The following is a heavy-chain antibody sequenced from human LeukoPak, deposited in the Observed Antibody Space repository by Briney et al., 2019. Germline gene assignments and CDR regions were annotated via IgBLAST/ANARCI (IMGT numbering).Heavy chain of an antibody. V-gene: IGHV3-30*04. CDR2: ISYDGSNK. D-gene: IGHD3-22*01. CDR1: GFTFSSYA. J-gene: IGHJ4*02. Sequence: GGSLRLSCAASGFTFSSYAMHWVRQAPGKGLEWVAVISYDGSNKYYADSVKGRFTISRDNSKNTLYLQMNSLRAEDTAVYYCARVEWVVVINSALNYWGQGTLVTVSS. CDR3: ARVEWVVVINSALNY.